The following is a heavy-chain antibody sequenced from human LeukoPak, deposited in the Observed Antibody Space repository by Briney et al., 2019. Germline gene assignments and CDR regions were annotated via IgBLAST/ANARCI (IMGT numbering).Heavy chain of an antibody. J-gene: IGHJ4*02. Sequence: SGPTLVKPTQTLTLTCTFSGFSLSTRWVGVGWIRQPPGKALEWLADFYWNDNKRYNPFLKNRLTIAKDTSRNQVVRTMTNVDPVDTAAYLCGHGRYLRGPDAYYFDLWGQGTLVTVSS. CDR2: FYWNDNK. CDR1: GFSLSTRWVG. CDR3: GHGRYLRGPDAYYFDL. D-gene: IGHD3-10*02. V-gene: IGHV2-5*01.